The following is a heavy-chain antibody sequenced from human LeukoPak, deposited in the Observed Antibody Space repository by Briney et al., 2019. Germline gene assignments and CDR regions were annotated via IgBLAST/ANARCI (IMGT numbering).Heavy chain of an antibody. D-gene: IGHD5-18*01. J-gene: IGHJ4*02. CDR1: GFTFSSYA. CDR2: ISGGGGTT. CDR3: AKTLYNYGYVPFDY. V-gene: IGHV3-23*01. Sequence: GGSLRLSCAASGFTFSSYAMSWVRQAPGKGLEWVSAISGGGGTTYYADSVKGRFTISRDNSKSTLYLQMNSLRAADTAVYYCAKTLYNYGYVPFDYWGQGTLVTVSS.